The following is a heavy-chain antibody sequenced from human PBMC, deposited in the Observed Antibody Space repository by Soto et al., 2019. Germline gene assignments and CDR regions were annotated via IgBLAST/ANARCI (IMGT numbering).Heavy chain of an antibody. V-gene: IGHV4-31*03. D-gene: IGHD3-10*01. CDR1: GGSISSGGYY. CDR2: IYYSGST. J-gene: IGHJ6*02. Sequence: SENLSLTCTVSGGSISSGGYYWSWIRQHPGKGLEWIGYIYYSGSTYYNPSLKSRVTISVDTSKNQFSLKLSSVTAADTAVYYCARDRFGGHYGMDVWGQGTTVTVSS. CDR3: ARDRFGGHYGMDV.